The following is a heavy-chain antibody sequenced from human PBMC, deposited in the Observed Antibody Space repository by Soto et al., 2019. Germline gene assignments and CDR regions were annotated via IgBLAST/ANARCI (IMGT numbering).Heavy chain of an antibody. CDR2: INTYNGNT. CDR3: AMVDVYVTPSPQDV. V-gene: IGHV1-18*01. J-gene: IGHJ6*02. CDR1: GYTFTRYG. Sequence: QVQLVQSGAEVKNPGASVKVSCKASGYTFTRYGIGWARQAPGQVLEWMGWINTYNGNTNYAQNVQGRVTLTTDTSTSTAYMAMRSLRSNDTAIYYCAMVDVYVTPSPQDVWGQGTTVIVSS. D-gene: IGHD3-16*01.